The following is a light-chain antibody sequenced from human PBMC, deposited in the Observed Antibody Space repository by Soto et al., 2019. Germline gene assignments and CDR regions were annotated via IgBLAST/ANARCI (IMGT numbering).Light chain of an antibody. V-gene: IGLV3-27*01. J-gene: IGLJ2*01. CDR3: YSAADNKGV. Sequence: SYELTQPSSVSVSPGQTARITCSGAVLAKKYARWFQQKPGQAPVLVIYKDSERPSGIPERFSGSSSGTTVTLTISGAQVEYEADYYCYSAADNKGVFGGGTKLTVL. CDR2: KDS. CDR1: VLAKKY.